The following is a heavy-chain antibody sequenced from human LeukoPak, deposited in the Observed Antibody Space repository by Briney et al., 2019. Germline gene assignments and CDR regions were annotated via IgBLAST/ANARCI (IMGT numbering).Heavy chain of an antibody. V-gene: IGHV3-64*02. J-gene: IGHJ4*02. Sequence: WGSLGLSCVGSGFSFRYFAIHWVRQAPGKGLEYVSVINTDGRITYYADSVKGRFTISRDNSKNTVYLQMGSLRGDDMAVYYCTRDGGSFCDFDYWGRGALVTVSS. CDR1: GFSFRYFA. CDR2: INTDGRIT. D-gene: IGHD1-26*01. CDR3: TRDGGSFCDFDY.